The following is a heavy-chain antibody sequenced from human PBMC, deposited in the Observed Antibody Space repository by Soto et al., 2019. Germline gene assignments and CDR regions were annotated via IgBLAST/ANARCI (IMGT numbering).Heavy chain of an antibody. CDR2: INHCGGT. J-gene: IGHJ6*02. CDR1: GGSFSGYY. CDR3: ARDRQYYQFWSGCQNEGPCAMDV. Sequence: QVQPEQWGAGLLKPSETLSLTCAVYGGSFSGYYWTWIRQAPGKGPEWIGEINHCGGTNYNSSLKSRVTISVDTSKNQFSLILYSVTAADTAVYYCARDRQYYQFWSGCQNEGPCAMDVWGQGTTVTVSS. V-gene: IGHV4-34*02. D-gene: IGHD3-3*02.